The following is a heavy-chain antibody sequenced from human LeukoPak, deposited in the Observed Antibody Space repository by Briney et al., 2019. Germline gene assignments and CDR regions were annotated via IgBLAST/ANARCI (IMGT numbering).Heavy chain of an antibody. D-gene: IGHD5-12*01. CDR2: ISYDGSNK. CDR3: SKDTNPYSGYDFFFDY. J-gene: IGHJ4*02. V-gene: IGHV3-30*18. CDR1: GFTFSRYG. Sequence: GGSLRLSCAASGFTFSRYGMHWVRQAPGKGLEWVAVISYDGSNKYYADSVKGRFTISRDNSKNTLYLQMNSLRAEDTAVYYCSKDTNPYSGYDFFFDYWGQGTLVTVSS.